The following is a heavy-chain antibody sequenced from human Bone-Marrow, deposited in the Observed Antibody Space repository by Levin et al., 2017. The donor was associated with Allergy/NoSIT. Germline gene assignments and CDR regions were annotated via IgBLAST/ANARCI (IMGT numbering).Heavy chain of an antibody. Sequence: PGGSLRLSCAASGFTFSSYAMHWVRQAPGKGLEWVAVISYDGSNKYYADSVKGRFTISRDNSKNTLYLQMNSLRAEDTAVYYCASDVLRYFDWTTPDYWGQGTLVTVSS. CDR3: ASDVLRYFDWTTPDY. D-gene: IGHD3-9*01. CDR2: ISYDGSNK. V-gene: IGHV3-30-3*01. CDR1: GFTFSSYA. J-gene: IGHJ4*02.